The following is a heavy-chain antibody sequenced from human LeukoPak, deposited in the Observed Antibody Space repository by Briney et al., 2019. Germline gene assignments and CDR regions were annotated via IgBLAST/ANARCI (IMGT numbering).Heavy chain of an antibody. V-gene: IGHV3-30*03. J-gene: IGHJ4*02. D-gene: IGHD4-11*01. Sequence: GGSLRLSCVGSGFPFGLHWVRQPPGKGLEWVAVISHDEIYTNYADSVRGRFTVSRDNARNTMYLQMNSLRAEDTAVYYCATDWTVKEGRKFDSWGKGSLVIVSS. CDR1: GFPFG. CDR3: ATDWTVKEGRKFDS. CDR2: ISHDEIYT.